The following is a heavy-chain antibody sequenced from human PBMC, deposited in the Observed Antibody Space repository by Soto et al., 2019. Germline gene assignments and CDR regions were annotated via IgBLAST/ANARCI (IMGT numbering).Heavy chain of an antibody. CDR3: ARDCISTSCYGYYYYGMDV. D-gene: IGHD2-2*01. CDR2: ISSSSSYI. V-gene: IGHV3-21*04. J-gene: IGHJ6*02. CDR1: GFTFSSYS. Sequence: PGGSLRLSCAASGFTFSSYSMNWVRQAPGKGLEWVSSISSSSSYIYYADSVKGRFTISRDNAKNSLYLQMNSLRAEDTAVYYCARDCISTSCYGYYYYGMDVWGQGTTVTVSS.